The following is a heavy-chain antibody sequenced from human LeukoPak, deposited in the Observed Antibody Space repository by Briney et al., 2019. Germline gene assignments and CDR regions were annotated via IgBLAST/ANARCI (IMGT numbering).Heavy chain of an antibody. J-gene: IGHJ3*01. Sequence: KPSETLSLTCAVSGYSISSGYYWGWTRQSPGKGLEWIATIFHSGSIYYNPSLKSRVTLSVDTSKKQFSLRLNSVTAADTALYYCARMGVSYYYDSSTYYPTAFDVWGQGTMVSVSS. CDR3: ARMGVSYYYDSSTYYPTAFDV. CDR1: GYSISSGYY. V-gene: IGHV4-38-2*01. D-gene: IGHD3-22*01. CDR2: IFHSGSI.